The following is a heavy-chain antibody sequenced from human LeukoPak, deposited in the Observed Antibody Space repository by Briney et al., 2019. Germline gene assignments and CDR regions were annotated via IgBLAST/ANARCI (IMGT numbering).Heavy chain of an antibody. V-gene: IGHV1-18*01. CDR1: GYTFTSYG. CDR2: ISAYNGNT. CDR3: ARDVDTAMGYYYYYMDV. D-gene: IGHD5-18*01. J-gene: IGHJ6*03. Sequence: GASVKVSCKASGYTFTSYGISWVRQAPGQGLEWMGWISAYNGNTNYAQKLQGRVTMTTDTSTSTAYMELRSLRSDDTAVYYCARDVDTAMGYYYYYMDVWGKGTTVTLSS.